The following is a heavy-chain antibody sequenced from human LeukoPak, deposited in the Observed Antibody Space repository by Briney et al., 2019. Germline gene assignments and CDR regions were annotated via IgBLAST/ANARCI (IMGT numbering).Heavy chain of an antibody. Sequence: TGGSLRLSCAASGFSFSSNWMHWVRQAPGKGLEWVAVIWYDGSNKYYADSVKGRFTISRDNSKNTLYLQMNSLRAEDTAVYYCASRGSYSHFDYWGQGTLVTVSS. D-gene: IGHD1-26*01. CDR2: IWYDGSNK. V-gene: IGHV3-33*08. CDR1: GFSFSSNW. CDR3: ASRGSYSHFDY. J-gene: IGHJ4*02.